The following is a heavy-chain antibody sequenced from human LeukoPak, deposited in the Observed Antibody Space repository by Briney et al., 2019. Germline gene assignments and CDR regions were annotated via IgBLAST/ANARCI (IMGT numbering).Heavy chain of an antibody. J-gene: IGHJ4*02. CDR3: ARDPLDTAMESEPLDY. D-gene: IGHD5-18*01. CDR2: IYHSGST. Sequence: SETLSLTCTVSGYSISSGYYWSWIRQPPGKGLEWIGSIYHSGSTYYNPSLKSRVTISVDTSKNQFSLKLSSVTAADTAVYYCARDPLDTAMESEPLDYWGQGTLVTVS. CDR1: GYSISSGYY. V-gene: IGHV4-38-2*02.